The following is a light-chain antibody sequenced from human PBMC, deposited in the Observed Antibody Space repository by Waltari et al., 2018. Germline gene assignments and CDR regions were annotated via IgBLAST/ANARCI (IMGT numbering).Light chain of an antibody. CDR2: DVS. Sequence: QSALTQSASVSGSPGQSVTIFCAGTSNDVGGYNSVSWYQEHPGQAPRVIIYDVSDRPSGVSVRFSGSKSGNTTSLTISGLQAEDEADYYCSSQSSNDVVLFGGGTKLTVL. CDR1: SNDVGGYNS. CDR3: SSQSSNDVVL. J-gene: IGLJ2*01. V-gene: IGLV2-14*01.